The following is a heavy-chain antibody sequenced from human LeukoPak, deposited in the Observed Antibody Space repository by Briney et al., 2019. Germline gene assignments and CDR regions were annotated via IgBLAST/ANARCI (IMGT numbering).Heavy chain of an antibody. CDR3: ARDRYSGSPGAFDI. CDR1: GFTFSAYA. V-gene: IGHV3-30-3*01. J-gene: IGHJ3*02. CDR2: ISFDGDNK. D-gene: IGHD1-26*01. Sequence: GGSLRLSCAASGFTFSAYAIHWVRQAPGKGLEWVAVISFDGDNKNSADSVKGRFTISRDNSKNTLYLQMNSLRPEDTAIYYCARDRYSGSPGAFDIWGQGTTVTVSS.